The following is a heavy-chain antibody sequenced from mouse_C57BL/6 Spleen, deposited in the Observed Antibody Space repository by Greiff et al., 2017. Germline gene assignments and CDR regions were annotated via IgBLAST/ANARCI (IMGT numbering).Heavy chain of an antibody. D-gene: IGHD1-1*01. CDR2: ISPGNSDT. J-gene: IGHJ4*01. CDR1: GYTFTSYW. Sequence: EVQLQQSGTVLARPGASVKMSCKTSGYTFTSYWMHWVKQRPGQGLEWIGAISPGNSDTSYNQKFKGKARMTTVTSASTAYMELSRLTSEDSAVYYCTGAGNDSGSSSHAMDYWGQGTSVTVSS. V-gene: IGHV1-5*01. CDR3: TGAGNDSGSSSHAMDY.